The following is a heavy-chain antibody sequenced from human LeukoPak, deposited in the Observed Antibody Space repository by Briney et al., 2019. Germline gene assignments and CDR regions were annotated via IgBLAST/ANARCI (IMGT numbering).Heavy chain of an antibody. V-gene: IGHV4-4*07. CDR3: ARRRGGYSYGYYFDY. CDR1: GGSISSYY. D-gene: IGHD5-18*01. J-gene: IGHJ4*02. CDR2: IYTSGST. Sequence: SGTLSLTCTVSGGSISSYYWSWIRQPAGKGLEWIGRIYTSGSTNYNPSLKSRVTMSVDTSKNQFSLKLSSVTAADTAVYYCARRRGGYSYGYYFDYWGQGTLVTVSS.